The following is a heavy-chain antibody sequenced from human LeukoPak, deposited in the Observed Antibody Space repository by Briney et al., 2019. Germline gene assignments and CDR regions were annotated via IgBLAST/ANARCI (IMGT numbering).Heavy chain of an antibody. CDR2: INTNTGNP. Sequence: ASVKVSCKASGYTFTSYAMNWVRQAPGQGLEWMGWINTNTGNPTYAQGFTGRFVFSLDTSVSTAYLQISSLKAEDTAVYCCARDLREYYYDFWSGYSNRIFDYWGQGTLVTVSS. J-gene: IGHJ4*02. V-gene: IGHV7-4-1*02. D-gene: IGHD3-3*01. CDR3: ARDLREYYYDFWSGYSNRIFDY. CDR1: GYTFTSYA.